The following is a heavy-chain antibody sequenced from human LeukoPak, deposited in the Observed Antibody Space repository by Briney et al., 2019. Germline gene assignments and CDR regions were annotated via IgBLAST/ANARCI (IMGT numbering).Heavy chain of an antibody. J-gene: IGHJ6*03. D-gene: IGHD6-19*01. CDR3: AREDRSGYSSGWYYYYYMDV. CDR2: ISAYNGNT. CDR1: GYTFASYG. Sequence: ASVKVSCKASGYTFASYGISWVRQAPGQGLEWMGWISAYNGNTNYAQKLQGGVTMTTDTSTSTAYMELRSLRSDDTAVYYCAREDRSGYSSGWYYYYYMDVWGKGTTVTVSS. V-gene: IGHV1-18*01.